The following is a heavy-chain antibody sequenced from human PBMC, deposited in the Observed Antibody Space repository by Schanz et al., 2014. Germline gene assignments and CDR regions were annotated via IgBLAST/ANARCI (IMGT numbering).Heavy chain of an antibody. CDR2: VFPNGIT. CDR3: ARDTTWRLDL. CDR1: GGSIRSGTYY. D-gene: IGHD1-1*01. Sequence: QVQLQESGPGLVKPSQTLSLTCTVSGGSIRSGTYYWSWIRQPAGKALEWVGRVFPNGITNYNPSPKSRVPISLDTSNTQFSLPLPSLTAADTAVYYCARDTTWRLDLWGRGTLGTVSS. J-gene: IGHJ2*01. V-gene: IGHV4-61*02.